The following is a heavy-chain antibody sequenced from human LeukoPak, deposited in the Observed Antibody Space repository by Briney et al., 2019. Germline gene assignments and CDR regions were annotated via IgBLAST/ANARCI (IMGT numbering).Heavy chain of an antibody. Sequence: SETLSLTCTVSGGSISSTNYYWGWIRQPPGKGLEWIGSIYYSGSTYYNPSLKSRVTISVDTSKNQFSLKLSSVTAADTAVYYCARLGGMATILGFDYWGQGTLVTVSS. D-gene: IGHD5-24*01. V-gene: IGHV4-39*01. CDR1: GGSISSTNYY. CDR3: ARLGGMATILGFDY. CDR2: IYYSGST. J-gene: IGHJ4*02.